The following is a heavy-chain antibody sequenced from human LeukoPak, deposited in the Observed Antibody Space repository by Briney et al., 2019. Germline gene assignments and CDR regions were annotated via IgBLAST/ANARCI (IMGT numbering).Heavy chain of an antibody. J-gene: IGHJ5*02. Sequence: SETLSLTCTVSGGSISSYYWSWIRQPPGKGLEWIGYIYYSGSTNYNPSLKSRVTISVDTSKNQFSLNLSSVTAADTALYYCARGTPYSTSWYPPFDPWGQGTLVTVSS. CDR2: IYYSGST. D-gene: IGHD6-13*01. V-gene: IGHV4-59*01. CDR1: GGSISSYY. CDR3: ARGTPYSTSWYPPFDP.